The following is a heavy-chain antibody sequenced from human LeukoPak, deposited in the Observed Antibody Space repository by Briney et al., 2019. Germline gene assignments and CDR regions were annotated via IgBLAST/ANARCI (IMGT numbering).Heavy chain of an antibody. CDR2: IYSGGST. V-gene: IGHV3-53*01. J-gene: IGHJ4*02. D-gene: IGHD3-10*01. CDR3: ARVYPDYYGSGSPWCFDY. CDR1: GFTVSSNY. Sequence: PGGSLRLSCAASGFTVSSNYMSWVRQAPGKGLEWVSVIYSGGSTYYADSVKGRFTISRDNSKNTLYLQMNSLRAEDTAVYYCARVYPDYYGSGSPWCFDYWGQGTLVTVSS.